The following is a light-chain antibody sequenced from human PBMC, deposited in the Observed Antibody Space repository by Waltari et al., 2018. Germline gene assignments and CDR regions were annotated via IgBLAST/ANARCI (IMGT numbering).Light chain of an antibody. CDR1: QSGSSN. CDR2: GAS. CDR3: QQYDNWPPGT. J-gene: IGKJ5*01. Sequence: EIVMTQSPATLSASPGERATLSCSVSQSGSSNLAWYQQKPGQAPRLLIYGASTRATGIPARFSGSGSGTEFTLTISSLQSEDFAVYYCQQYDNWPPGTFGRGTRLEIK. V-gene: IGKV3-15*01.